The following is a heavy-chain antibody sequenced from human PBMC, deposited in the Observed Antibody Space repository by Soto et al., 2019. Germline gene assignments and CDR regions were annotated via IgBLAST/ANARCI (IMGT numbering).Heavy chain of an antibody. Sequence: SETLSLTCAVYGGSFSGYYWSWIRQPPGKGLEWIGEINHSGSTNYNPSLKSRVTISVDTSKNQFSLKLSSVTAADTAVYYCARGRLARSRHYSFDYWGQGTLVTVSS. D-gene: IGHD6-13*01. V-gene: IGHV4-34*01. CDR1: GGSFSGYY. J-gene: IGHJ4*02. CDR3: ARGRLARSRHYSFDY. CDR2: INHSGST.